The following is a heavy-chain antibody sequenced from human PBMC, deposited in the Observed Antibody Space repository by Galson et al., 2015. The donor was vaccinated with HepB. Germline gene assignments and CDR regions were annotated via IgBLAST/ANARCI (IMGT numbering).Heavy chain of an antibody. J-gene: IGHJ4*02. CDR3: ATGEDIVVVPAVLWGY. V-gene: IGHV1-2*02. CDR1: GYTFTGYY. D-gene: IGHD2-2*01. Sequence: SVKVSCKASGYTFTGYYMHWVRQAPGQGLEWMGWINPNSGGTNYAQKFQGRVTMTRDTSISTAYMELSRLRSDDTAVYYCATGEDIVVVPAVLWGYWGQGTLVTVSS. CDR2: INPNSGGT.